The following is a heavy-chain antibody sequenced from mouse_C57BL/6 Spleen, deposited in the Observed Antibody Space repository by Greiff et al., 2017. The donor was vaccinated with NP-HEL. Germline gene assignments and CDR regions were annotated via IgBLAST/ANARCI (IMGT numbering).Heavy chain of an antibody. Sequence: VQLQQPGAELVKPGASVKLSCKASGYTFTSYWMQWVKQRPGQGLEWIGEIDPSDSYTNYNQKFKGKATLTVDTSSSTAYMQLSSLTSEDSAVYYCARETAQVAWFAYWGQGTLVTVSA. CDR3: ARETAQVAWFAY. J-gene: IGHJ3*01. CDR2: IDPSDSYT. V-gene: IGHV1-50*01. D-gene: IGHD3-2*02. CDR1: GYTFTSYW.